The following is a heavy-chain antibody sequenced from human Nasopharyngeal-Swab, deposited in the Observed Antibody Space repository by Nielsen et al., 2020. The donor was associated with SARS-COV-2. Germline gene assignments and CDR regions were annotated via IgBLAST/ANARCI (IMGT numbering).Heavy chain of an antibody. Sequence: ASVKVSCKASGYTFTSYDINWVRQATGQGLEWMGIINPSGGSTSYAQKFQGRVTMTRDTSTSTVYMELSSLRSEDTAVYYCARVSLLGTTDAFDIWGQGTMVTVSS. J-gene: IGHJ3*02. CDR2: INPSGGST. V-gene: IGHV1-46*01. CDR1: GYTFTSYD. CDR3: ARVSLLGTTDAFDI. D-gene: IGHD7-27*01.